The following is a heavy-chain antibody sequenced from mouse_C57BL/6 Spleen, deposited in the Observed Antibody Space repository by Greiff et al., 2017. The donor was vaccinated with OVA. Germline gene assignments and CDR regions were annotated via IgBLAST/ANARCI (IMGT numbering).Heavy chain of an antibody. J-gene: IGHJ1*03. CDR1: GFTFSSYA. D-gene: IGHD1-1*01. V-gene: IGHV5-4*03. CDR2: ISDGGSYT. Sequence: EVMLVESGGGLVKPGGSLKLSCAASGFTFSSYAMSWVRQTPEKRLEWVATISDGGSYTYYPDNVKGRFTISRDNAKNNLYLQMSHLKSEDTAMYYCARAITTVAVRYFDVWGTGTTVTVSS. CDR3: ARAITTVAVRYFDV.